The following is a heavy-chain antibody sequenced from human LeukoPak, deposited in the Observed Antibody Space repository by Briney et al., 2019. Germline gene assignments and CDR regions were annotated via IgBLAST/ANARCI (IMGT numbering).Heavy chain of an antibody. CDR2: IYKIVMT. CDR3: VIGVGWQPDY. D-gene: IGHD2-15*01. V-gene: IGHV4-59*02. Sequence: PSETLSLTCTVVGDSVTGFYLNWVRQPPGEGLEWIGHIYKIVMTNYHPSLRTRLTISADTSKNQFSLKLRSVTAADTAVYYCVIGVGWQPDYWGQGALVTVSS. J-gene: IGHJ4*02. CDR1: GDSVTGFY.